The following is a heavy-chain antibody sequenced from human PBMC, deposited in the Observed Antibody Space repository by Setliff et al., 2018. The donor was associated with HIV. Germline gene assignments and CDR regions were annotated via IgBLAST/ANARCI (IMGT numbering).Heavy chain of an antibody. CDR2: ISWNSGSI. Sequence: SLKISCAASGFTFDDYAMHWVRQAPGKGLEWVSGISWNSGSIGYADSVKGRFTISRDNAKNSLYLQMNGLRAEDMALYYCAKGDHTISSSWSPYFDYWGQGTLVTVSS. D-gene: IGHD6-13*01. J-gene: IGHJ4*02. CDR3: AKGDHTISSSWSPYFDY. CDR1: GFTFDDYA. V-gene: IGHV3-9*03.